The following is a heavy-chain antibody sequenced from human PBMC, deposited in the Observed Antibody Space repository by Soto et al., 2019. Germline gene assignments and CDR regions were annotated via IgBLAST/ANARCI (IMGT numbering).Heavy chain of an antibody. V-gene: IGHV3-23*01. CDR3: AKDRDSSSWYGRYYYGMDV. CDR2: ISGSGGST. J-gene: IGHJ6*02. Sequence: GGSLTPSCAASGFTFSSYAMSWVRQAPGKGLEWVSAISGSGGSTYYADSVKGRFTIARDNSKNTLYLQMNSLRTEDTAVYYCAKDRDSSSWYGRYYYGMDVWGQGTTVTVSS. D-gene: IGHD6-13*01. CDR1: GFTFSSYA.